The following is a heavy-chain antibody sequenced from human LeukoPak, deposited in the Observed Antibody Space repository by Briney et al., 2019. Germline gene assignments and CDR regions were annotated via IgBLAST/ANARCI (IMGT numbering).Heavy chain of an antibody. CDR2: IYHSGST. CDR3: ARADLSFIDY. D-gene: IGHD2-2*01. CDR1: GGSISSGGYS. Sequence: SQTLSLTYAVSGGSISSGGYSWSWIRQPPGKGLEWIGYIYHSGSTYYNPSLKSRVTISVDRSKNQFSLKLSSVTAADTAVYYCARADLSFIDYWGQGTLVTVSS. J-gene: IGHJ4*02. V-gene: IGHV4-30-2*01.